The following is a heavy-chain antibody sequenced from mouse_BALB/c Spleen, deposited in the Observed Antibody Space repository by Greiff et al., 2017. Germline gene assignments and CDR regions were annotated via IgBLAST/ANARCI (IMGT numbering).Heavy chain of an antibody. Sequence: GQRVESGPGLVAPSQSLSITCTVSGFSLTSYGVHWVRQPPGKGLEWLGVIWAGGSTNYNSALMSRLSISKDNSKSQVFLKMNSLQTDDTAMYYCARDGYYAMDYWGQGTSVTVSS. CDR3: ARDGYYAMDY. V-gene: IGHV2-9*02. CDR1: GFSLTSYG. CDR2: IWAGGST. J-gene: IGHJ4*01.